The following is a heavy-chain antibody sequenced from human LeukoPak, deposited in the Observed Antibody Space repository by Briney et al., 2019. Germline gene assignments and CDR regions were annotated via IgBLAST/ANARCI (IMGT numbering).Heavy chain of an antibody. V-gene: IGHV4-59*01. CDR1: GGSISSYY. D-gene: IGHD5-24*01. CDR3: ARDVRWLQDSNDAFDI. Sequence: SETLSLTCTVSGGSISSYYWSWIRQPPGKGLEWIGYIYYSGSTSYNPSLKSRVTISVDTSKKQFSLKLSSVTAADTAVYYCARDVRWLQDSNDAFDIWGQGTMVTVSS. CDR2: IYYSGST. J-gene: IGHJ3*02.